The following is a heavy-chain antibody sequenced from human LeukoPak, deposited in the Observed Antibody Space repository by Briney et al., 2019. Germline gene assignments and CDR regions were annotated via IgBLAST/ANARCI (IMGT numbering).Heavy chain of an antibody. D-gene: IGHD6-6*01. J-gene: IGHJ4*02. V-gene: IGHV3-33*07. CDR2: IYHDGSNK. CDR3: AREYSSSSGRFYDY. Sequence: PGGSLRLSCAASGFTFSSHGMYWVRQAPGKGLEWVAFIYHDGSNKYYVDSVKGRFTISRDNAKSTLYLQMNSLRAEDTAVYYCAREYSSSSGRFYDYWGQGTLVTVSS. CDR1: GFTFSSHG.